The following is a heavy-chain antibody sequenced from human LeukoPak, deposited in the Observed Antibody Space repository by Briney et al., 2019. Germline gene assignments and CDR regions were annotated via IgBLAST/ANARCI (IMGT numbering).Heavy chain of an antibody. Sequence: ASVKVSCKASGGTFSSYAISWVRQAPGQGRKWMGRIIPIFGTANYAQKFQGRVTITTDESTSTAYMELSSLRSEDTAVYYCARGSDYGDYFPKRGQGTLVTVSS. V-gene: IGHV1-69*05. CDR1: GGTFSSYA. CDR2: IIPIFGTA. J-gene: IGHJ4*02. D-gene: IGHD4-17*01. CDR3: ARGSDYGDYFPK.